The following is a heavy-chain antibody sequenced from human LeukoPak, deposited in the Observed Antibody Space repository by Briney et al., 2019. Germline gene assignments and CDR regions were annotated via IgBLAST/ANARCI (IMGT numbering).Heavy chain of an antibody. CDR2: ISYDGSNK. J-gene: IGHJ4*02. D-gene: IGHD2-2*02. V-gene: IGHV3-30-3*01. CDR1: GFTFSSYA. Sequence: GGSLRLSCAASGFTFSSYAMHCVRQAPGKGLEWVAVISYDGSNKYYADSVKGRFTISRDNSKNTLYLQMNSLRAEDTAVYYCARGGGVVPAAIVTYFDYWGQGTLVTVSS. CDR3: ARGGGVVPAAIVTYFDY.